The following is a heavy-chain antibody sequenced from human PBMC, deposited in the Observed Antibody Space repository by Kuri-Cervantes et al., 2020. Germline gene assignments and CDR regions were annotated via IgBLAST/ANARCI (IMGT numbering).Heavy chain of an antibody. CDR1: GYTFTGYY. CDR2: INPNSGGT. J-gene: IGHJ6*02. D-gene: IGHD3-16*02. CDR3: ARHYGDDYVWGSYRSEPDYYYYGMDV. Sequence: ASVKVSCKASGYTFTGYYMHWVRQAPGQGLEWMGWINPNSGGTNYAQKFQGRVTMTRDTSISTAYLQWSSLKASDTAMYYCARHYGDDYVWGSYRSEPDYYYYGMDVWGQGTTVTVSS. V-gene: IGHV1-2*02.